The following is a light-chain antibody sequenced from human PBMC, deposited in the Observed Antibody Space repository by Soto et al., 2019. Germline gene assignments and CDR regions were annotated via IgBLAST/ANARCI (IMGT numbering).Light chain of an antibody. CDR2: DAS. V-gene: IGKV3-11*01. Sequence: DIVLTQSPATLSLSPGERATLSCRASQSVSSFLAWYQQKPGQAPRLLIYDASNRETGIPARVIGRGAGTDCTRTISSLEPEDFELYDCQQRSSWPRTFGQGTKVDIK. J-gene: IGKJ1*01. CDR1: QSVSSF. CDR3: QQRSSWPRT.